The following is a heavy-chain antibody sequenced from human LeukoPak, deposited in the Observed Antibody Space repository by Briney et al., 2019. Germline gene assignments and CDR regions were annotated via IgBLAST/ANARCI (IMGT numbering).Heavy chain of an antibody. Sequence: GGSLRLSCAASGFTFSSYWMSWVRQAPGKGLEWAANIKQDGSEKYYVDSVKGRFTISRDNAKNSLYLQMNSLRAEDTAVYYCATGITGTKRVGYFDYWGQGTLVTVAS. CDR3: ATGITGTKRVGYFDY. CDR2: IKQDGSEK. V-gene: IGHV3-7*01. J-gene: IGHJ4*02. CDR1: GFTFSSYW. D-gene: IGHD1-20*01.